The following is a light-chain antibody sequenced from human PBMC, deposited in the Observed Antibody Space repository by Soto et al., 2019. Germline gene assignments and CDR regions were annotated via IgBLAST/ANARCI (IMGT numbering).Light chain of an antibody. V-gene: IGKV3-20*01. CDR2: SVS. J-gene: IGKJ1*01. Sequence: EIVLTQSPGTLTLSPGESAALSCRASQTISNNYLVWYRQKPGQAPRLLIYSVSSRAAGIPERFSGSGSGTDFAPTIARLEREDSAVYYCQQHSNSPWTFGQGTRVEI. CDR1: QTISNNY. CDR3: QQHSNSPWT.